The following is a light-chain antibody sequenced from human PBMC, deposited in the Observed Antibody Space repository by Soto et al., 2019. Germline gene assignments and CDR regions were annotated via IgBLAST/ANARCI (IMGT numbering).Light chain of an antibody. Sequence: DIQMTQSPSTLSASVGDRVTITCRASQSISSWLAWYQQKPGKAPKLLIYDASSLESGVPSRFSGSGSGTEFTLNISSLQPDDFATYYCQHDNSYSGYTFGQGTKLEIK. CDR1: QSISSW. CDR3: QHDNSYSGYT. CDR2: DAS. V-gene: IGKV1-5*01. J-gene: IGKJ2*01.